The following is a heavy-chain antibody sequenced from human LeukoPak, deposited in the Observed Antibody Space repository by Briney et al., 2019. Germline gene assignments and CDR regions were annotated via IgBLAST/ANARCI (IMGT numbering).Heavy chain of an antibody. D-gene: IGHD3-16*02. J-gene: IGHJ4*02. CDR3: AKTVSGSHSYQGGDY. CDR1: GFTFSNYG. CDR2: ISGDGANT. V-gene: IGHV3-23*01. Sequence: GRSLRLSCAASGFTFSNYGMHWVRQAPGKGLEWVSAISGDGANTYCADSVKGRFTMSRDNSKNTLYLQMNSLRAEDTAVYFCAKTVSGSHSYQGGDYWGQGTLVFVSS.